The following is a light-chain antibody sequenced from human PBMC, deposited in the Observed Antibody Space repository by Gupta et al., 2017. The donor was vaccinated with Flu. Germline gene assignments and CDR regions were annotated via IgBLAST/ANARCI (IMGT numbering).Light chain of an antibody. CDR3: NYYGATKF. Sequence: QSALTQPRSVSGSPGQSVAISCTGTSSDVGSYDYVSWYQQNPGQAPKLLIYDVNERPSGVSSRSTCDKSGTMAISTIYGVEPEEYSSSPCNYYGATKFFGGGTRLSVL. J-gene: IGLJ2*01. V-gene: IGLV2-11*01. CDR2: DVN. CDR1: SSDVGSYDY.